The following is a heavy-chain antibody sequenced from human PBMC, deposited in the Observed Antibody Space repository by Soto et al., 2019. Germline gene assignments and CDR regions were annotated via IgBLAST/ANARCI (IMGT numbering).Heavy chain of an antibody. CDR3: TRQTTGGYPPQECDY. D-gene: IGHD3-16*01. Sequence: SETLSLTCSVSGVSVSSPSFYWAWVRQSPGKGLEWIGSLYYIGSAYYSPSLKSRITISADSSRNQFSLKLASVTAADTGLYFCTRQTTGGYPPQECDYWGQGALVTVSS. V-gene: IGHV4-39*01. CDR2: LYYIGSA. CDR1: GVSVSSPSFY. J-gene: IGHJ4*02.